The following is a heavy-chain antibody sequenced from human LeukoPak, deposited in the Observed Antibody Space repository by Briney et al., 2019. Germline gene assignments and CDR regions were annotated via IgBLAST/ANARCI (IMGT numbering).Heavy chain of an antibody. CDR3: ARGASSFDY. J-gene: IGHJ4*02. CDR1: GVSISSYY. CDR2: IYYSGST. V-gene: IGHV4-59*01. Sequence: SETLSLTCTVSGVSISSYYWSWIRQPSGKGLEWIAYIYYSGSTNYNPSLKSRVTISVDTSKNQFSLKLTSVTAADTAVYYCARGASSFDYWGQGTLVTVSS. D-gene: IGHD2-2*01.